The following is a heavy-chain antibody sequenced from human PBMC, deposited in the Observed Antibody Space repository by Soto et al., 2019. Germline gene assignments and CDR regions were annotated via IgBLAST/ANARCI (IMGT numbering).Heavy chain of an antibody. D-gene: IGHD3-10*01. V-gene: IGHV4-34*01. CDR3: ARIRRWFGELFGYYYYYMDV. CDR1: GGSFSGYH. Sequence: TSETLSLTCAVYGGSFSGYHWSWIRQPPGKGLEWIGEINHSGSTNYNPSLKSRVTISVNTSKNQFSLKLSSVTAADTAVYYCARIRRWFGELFGYYYYYMDVWGKGTTVTVSS. J-gene: IGHJ6*03. CDR2: INHSGST.